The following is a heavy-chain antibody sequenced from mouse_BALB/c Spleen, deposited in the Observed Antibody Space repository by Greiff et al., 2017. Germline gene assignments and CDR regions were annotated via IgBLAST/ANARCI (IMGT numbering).Heavy chain of an antibody. J-gene: IGHJ2*01. CDR1: GFNIKDYY. Sequence: AQLQQSGAELVRPGALVKLSCKASGFNIKDYYMHWVKQRPEQGLEWIGWIDPENGNTIYDPKFQGKASITADTSSNTAYLQLSSLTSEDTAVYYCARAYYYGSSYYFDYWGQGTTLTVSS. D-gene: IGHD1-1*01. CDR2: IDPENGNT. CDR3: ARAYYYGSSYYFDY. V-gene: IGHV14-1*02.